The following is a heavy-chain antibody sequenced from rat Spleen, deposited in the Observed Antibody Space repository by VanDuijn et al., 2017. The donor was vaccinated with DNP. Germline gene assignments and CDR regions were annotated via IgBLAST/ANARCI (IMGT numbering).Heavy chain of an antibody. CDR1: GFAFSDYD. CDR2: MSPTTRSS. J-gene: IGHJ2*01. Sequence: EVRLVESGGDLVQPGRSLTLSCAASGFAFSDYDMAWVRQAPTKGLEWVACMSPTTRSSYYRDSVRGRFTVSRDDSTSTLYLQMDSLRSEDTATYYCTRGGTYYFDYWGQGVMVTVSS. V-gene: IGHV5-27*01. CDR3: TRGGTYYFDY. D-gene: IGHD1-11*01.